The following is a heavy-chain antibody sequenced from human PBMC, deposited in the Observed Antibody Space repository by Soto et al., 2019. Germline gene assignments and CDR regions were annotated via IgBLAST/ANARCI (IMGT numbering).Heavy chain of an antibody. J-gene: IGHJ4*02. CDR1: GCTFTNAW. CDR2: IKSKTDGGTT. CDR3: AVIFVVVPAAMGPGTG. D-gene: IGHD2-2*01. V-gene: IGHV3-15*01. Sequence: PGGSRRLSCAASGCTFTNAWMSWVRQAPGKWLEWVGRIKSKTDGGTTEYAAPVKGRFTISRDDSKNTLYLQMNSLRAEDTAVYYCAVIFVVVPAAMGPGTGWGQGTLVTVSS.